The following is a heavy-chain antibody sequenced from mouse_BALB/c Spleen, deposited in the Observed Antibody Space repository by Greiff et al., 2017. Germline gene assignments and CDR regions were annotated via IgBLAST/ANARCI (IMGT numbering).Heavy chain of an antibody. CDR3: ARWGDYYGSSRAMDY. CDR2: ISSGGSYT. D-gene: IGHD1-1*01. Sequence: EVQLVESGGGLVKPGGSLKLSCAASGFTFSSYAMSWVRQTPEKRLEWVATISSGGSYTYYPDSVKGRFTISRDNAKNTLYLQMSSLRSEDTAMYYCARWGDYYGSSRAMDYWGQGTSVTVSS. V-gene: IGHV5-9-3*01. CDR1: GFTFSSYA. J-gene: IGHJ4*01.